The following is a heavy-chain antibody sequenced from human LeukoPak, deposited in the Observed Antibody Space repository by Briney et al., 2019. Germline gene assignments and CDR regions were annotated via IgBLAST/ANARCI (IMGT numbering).Heavy chain of an antibody. Sequence: GGSLRLSCAASGFTFSSYSMNWVRQAPGKGLEWVSSISSSSSYIYYADSMKGRFTISRDNAKNSLYLQMNSLRAEDTAVYYCARDWGSSWYGGYFDYWGQGTLVTVSS. D-gene: IGHD6-13*01. CDR2: ISSSSSYI. V-gene: IGHV3-21*01. CDR3: ARDWGSSWYGGYFDY. CDR1: GFTFSSYS. J-gene: IGHJ4*02.